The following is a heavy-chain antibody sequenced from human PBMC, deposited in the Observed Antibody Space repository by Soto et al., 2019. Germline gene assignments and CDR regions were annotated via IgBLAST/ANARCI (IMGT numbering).Heavy chain of an antibody. CDR2: IYYSGTT. Sequence: PSETLSLTCTVSGDSIISNSYFWAWIRQPPGKGLEWIGSIYYSGTTYYNPSLKSRVTISVDRSKNQFSLKLSSVTAADTAVYYCARHFSVDYFDYWGQGALVTVSS. V-gene: IGHV4-39*01. CDR1: GDSIISNSYF. CDR3: ARHFSVDYFDY. J-gene: IGHJ4*02.